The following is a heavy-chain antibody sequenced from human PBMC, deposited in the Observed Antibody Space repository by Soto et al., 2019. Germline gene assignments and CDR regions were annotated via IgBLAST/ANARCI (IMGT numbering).Heavy chain of an antibody. V-gene: IGHV1-69*01. J-gene: IGHJ6*02. CDR2: IIPIFGTA. Sequence: QVQLVQSGAKVKKPGSSVKVSCKASGGTFSSYAISWVRQAPGQGLEWMGGIIPIFGTANYAQKFQGRVTITADESTSTAYMELSSLRSEDTAVYYCARGEVGYCSSTSCYYGMDVWGQGTTVTVSS. CDR3: ARGEVGYCSSTSCYYGMDV. CDR1: GGTFSSYA. D-gene: IGHD2-2*01.